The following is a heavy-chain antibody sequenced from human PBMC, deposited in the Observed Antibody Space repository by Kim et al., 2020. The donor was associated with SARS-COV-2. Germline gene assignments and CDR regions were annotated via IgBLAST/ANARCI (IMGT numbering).Heavy chain of an antibody. D-gene: IGHD3-9*01. CDR1: GGSFSGYY. V-gene: IGHV4-34*01. Sequence: SETLSLTCAVYGGSFSGYYWSWIRQPPGKGLEWIGEINHSGSTNYNPSLKSRVTISVDTSKNQFSLKLSSVTAADTAVYYCARVLRYFDWFLRSGWFDPWGQGTLVTVSS. CDR3: ARVLRYFDWFLRSGWFDP. J-gene: IGHJ5*02. CDR2: INHSGST.